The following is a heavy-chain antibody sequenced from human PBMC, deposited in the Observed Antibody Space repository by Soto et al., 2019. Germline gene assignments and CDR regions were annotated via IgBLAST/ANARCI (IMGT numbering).Heavy chain of an antibody. J-gene: IGHJ6*02. CDR1: GFTFSSYG. CDR3: VRENYCYGREG. V-gene: IGHV3-33*01. CDR2: IWYDGSNK. Sequence: RSLGLSFAASGFTFSSYGMHWFRQAPGKGLEWVAGIWYDGSNKYYADSVKGRFTISRDNSKNTLYLQMNSLRVEDTAMYYCVRENYCYGREGWGQGTTGIVAS.